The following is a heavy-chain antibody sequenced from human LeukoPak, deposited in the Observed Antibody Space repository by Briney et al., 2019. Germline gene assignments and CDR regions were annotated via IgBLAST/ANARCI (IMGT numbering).Heavy chain of an antibody. V-gene: IGHV1-8*01. D-gene: IGHD3-10*01. CDR1: GYTFTSYD. CDR2: MNANSGNT. CDR3: ARGIWFGELLGVD. J-gene: IGHJ4*02. Sequence: ASVKVSCKASGYTFTSYDINWVRQATGQGLEWMGWMNANSGNTGYAQKFQGRVTMTRNTSTSTAYMELSSLRSEDTAVYYCARGIWFGELLGVDLGQGTLVTVSS.